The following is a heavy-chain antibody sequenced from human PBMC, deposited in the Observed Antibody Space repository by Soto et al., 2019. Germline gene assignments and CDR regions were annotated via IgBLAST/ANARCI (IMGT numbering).Heavy chain of an antibody. CDR1: GFTFSSHA. V-gene: IGHV3-23*01. CDR2: LSGSGDSI. Sequence: EVQLLESGGGLVKPGRSLRLSCTASGFTFSSHAMTCVRQAPGKGLEWVSGLSGSGDSIYYADSVKGRFTIYRDNSMNTLYRQMNTLRVEDTAVYYCAKVSSSWYAGFFDLCGQGTLVTVSS. J-gene: IGHJ4*02. CDR3: AKVSSSWYAGFFDL. D-gene: IGHD6-13*01.